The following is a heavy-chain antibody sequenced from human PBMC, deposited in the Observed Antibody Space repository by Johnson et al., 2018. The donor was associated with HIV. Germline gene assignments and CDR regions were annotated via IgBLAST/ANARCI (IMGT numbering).Heavy chain of an antibody. CDR3: AKRVKYGDYEGFDI. V-gene: IGHV3-9*01. CDR2: ISWNSGII. Sequence: VQLVESGGGLVQPGRSLRLSCAASGFTFDDYAMHWVRQAPWKGLEWVSGISWNSGIIGYADSVKGRFTISRDNTKNSLYLQMNTLRAEDTALYYCAKRVKYGDYEGFDIRGQGTMVTVSS. CDR1: GFTFDDYA. J-gene: IGHJ3*02. D-gene: IGHD2-21*01.